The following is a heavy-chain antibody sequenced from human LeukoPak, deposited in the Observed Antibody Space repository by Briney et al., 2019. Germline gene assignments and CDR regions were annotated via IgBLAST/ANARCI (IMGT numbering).Heavy chain of an antibody. CDR1: GFTFSSYA. CDR3: ARGVFSPDY. V-gene: IGHV3-30-3*01. Sequence: GGSLRLSCAASGFTFSSYAMHWVRQAPGKGLEWVAVISYDGSNKYYADSVKGRFTISRDNSKNTLYLQMNSLRAEDTAVYYCARGVFSPDYWGQGTLVTVSS. CDR2: ISYDGSNK. D-gene: IGHD6-13*01. J-gene: IGHJ4*02.